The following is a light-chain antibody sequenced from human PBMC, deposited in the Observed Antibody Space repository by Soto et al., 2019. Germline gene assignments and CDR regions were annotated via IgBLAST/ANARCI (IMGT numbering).Light chain of an antibody. V-gene: IGLV2-14*01. CDR2: DVS. Sequence: QSVLTQPASVSGSPGQSIAISCIGSSSDVGGYNYVSWHQQHPGKAPKVVIYDVSNRPSGASDRFSGSKSGNTASLTISGLQAEDEADYYCSSYTSSSTDVFGTGTKVTVL. CDR3: SSYTSSSTDV. J-gene: IGLJ1*01. CDR1: SSDVGGYNY.